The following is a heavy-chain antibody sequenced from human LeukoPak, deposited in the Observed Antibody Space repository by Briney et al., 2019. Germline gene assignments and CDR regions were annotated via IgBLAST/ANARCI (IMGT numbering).Heavy chain of an antibody. J-gene: IGHJ3*02. CDR3: ARAKYDTSGYYYSGFDI. D-gene: IGHD3-22*01. Sequence: GRSLRLSCAASGFIFSDYYMGWIRQAPGKGLEWVSYITSNGSPIYYADPVKGRFTMSRDNAKKSLFLQVNSLRAEDTAVYYCARAKYDTSGYYYSGFDIWGQGTMVTVSS. CDR2: ITSNGSPI. CDR1: GFIFSDYY. V-gene: IGHV3-11*04.